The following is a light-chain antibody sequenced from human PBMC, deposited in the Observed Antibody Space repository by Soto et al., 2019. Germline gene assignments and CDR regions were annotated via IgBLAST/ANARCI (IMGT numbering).Light chain of an antibody. Sequence: IVLTQSPANLSLSPGERATLSCRASQSVTSYLACYQQKPGQAPRLLIYDASNRATGIPARFRGSGSGTDFTLTVSSLEPEDFAVYYCQQRSNWPPYTFGQGTKLEIK. CDR3: QQRSNWPPYT. CDR1: QSVTSY. CDR2: DAS. J-gene: IGKJ2*01. V-gene: IGKV3-11*01.